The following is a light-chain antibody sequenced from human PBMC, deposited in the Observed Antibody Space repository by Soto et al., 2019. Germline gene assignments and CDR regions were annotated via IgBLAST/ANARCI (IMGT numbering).Light chain of an antibody. Sequence: EIVLTQSPATPSLSPGERATPSCRASQGVSSYLAWFQQKPGQAPSLLFYDASNRATGIPARFSGGGPGTDFTLTISSLEPEDFAVYYCQQRSNWHPATFGQGTRLEIK. CDR3: QQRSNWHPAT. V-gene: IGKV3D-11*01. CDR2: DAS. J-gene: IGKJ5*01. CDR1: QGVSSY.